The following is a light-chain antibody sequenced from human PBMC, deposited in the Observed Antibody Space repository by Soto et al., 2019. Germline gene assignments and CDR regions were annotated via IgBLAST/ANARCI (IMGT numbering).Light chain of an antibody. J-gene: IGKJ1*01. V-gene: IGKV1-5*01. CDR2: DAS. CDR3: QQYNSYSSWT. Sequence: DIQMTQSPSTLSASVGYRVTITCRSSHSISSWLAWYQQKPGKAPKLLIYDASSLESGVPSRFSGSGSGTEFTLTISSLQPDDFATYYCQQYNSYSSWTFGQGTKVDIK. CDR1: HSISSW.